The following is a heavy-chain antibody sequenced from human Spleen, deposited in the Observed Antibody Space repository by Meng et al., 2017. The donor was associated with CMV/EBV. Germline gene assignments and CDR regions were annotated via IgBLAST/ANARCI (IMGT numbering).Heavy chain of an antibody. V-gene: IGHV3-7*01. Sequence: GESLKISCAASGFTFSSNWMSWVRQAPGKGLEWVANIKQDGSEKYYVDSVKGRFTISRDNAKNSLYLQMNSLRAEDTAVYYCARSGSYYTSYFDYWGQGTLVTVSS. D-gene: IGHD1-26*01. CDR3: ARSGSYYTSYFDY. J-gene: IGHJ4*02. CDR1: GFTFSSNW. CDR2: IKQDGSEK.